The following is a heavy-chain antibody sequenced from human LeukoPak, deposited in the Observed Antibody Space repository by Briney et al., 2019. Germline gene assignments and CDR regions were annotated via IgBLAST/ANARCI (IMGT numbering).Heavy chain of an antibody. D-gene: IGHD2-8*01. CDR2: LYPGGDRA. V-gene: IGHV1-46*01. J-gene: IGHJ4*02. Sequence: ASGKVSCKASGLTLTTIYMHWVRQAPGQGLEWMAVLYPGGDRAIYAQRFQGRLTLTRDTSTNTVYMEVSSLASEDTAVYYCASEVPRTSRFDHWGQGTLVTVSS. CDR1: GLTLTTIY. CDR3: ASEVPRTSRFDH.